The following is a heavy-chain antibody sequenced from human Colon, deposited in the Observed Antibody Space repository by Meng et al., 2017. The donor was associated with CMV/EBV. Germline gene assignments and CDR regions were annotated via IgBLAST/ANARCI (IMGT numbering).Heavy chain of an antibody. CDR1: GFTVSSTY. CDR3: AAGNGGSGP. CDR2: IYTTGTT. D-gene: IGHD3-16*01. Sequence: GESLKISCAASGFTVSSTYMSWVRQAPDEGLDWVSIIYTTGTTYYADSVKGRFTISRDNSKNTVYLQMDSLRAEDTAIYYCAAGNGGSGPWGQGTLVTVSS. V-gene: IGHV3-53*01. J-gene: IGHJ4*02.